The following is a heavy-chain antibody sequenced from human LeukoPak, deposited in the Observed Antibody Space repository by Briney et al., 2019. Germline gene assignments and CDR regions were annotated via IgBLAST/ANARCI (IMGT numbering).Heavy chain of an antibody. J-gene: IGHJ4*02. CDR1: RFTFSSYA. CDR2: ISYDGSNK. Sequence: ALRLSCAASRFTFSSYAMHWVRQAPGKGLEWVAVISYDGSNKYYAGSVKGRFTISRDNSKNTLYLQMNSLRAEDTAVYYCARGYSGSYFDYWGQGTLVTVSS. D-gene: IGHD1-26*01. CDR3: ARGYSGSYFDY. V-gene: IGHV3-30-3*01.